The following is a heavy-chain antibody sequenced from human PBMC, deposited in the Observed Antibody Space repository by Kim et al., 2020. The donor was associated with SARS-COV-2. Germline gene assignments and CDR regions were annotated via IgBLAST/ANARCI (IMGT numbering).Heavy chain of an antibody. J-gene: IGHJ5*01. D-gene: IGHD2-21*02. CDR3: ASTACGGDCYLSWFDS. V-gene: IGHV1-69*04. Sequence: SVKVSCKASGGTFSNYAFSWVRRAPGQGLEWMGRIIPIFGVTNYAQKFQGRVTITADKSTSTAYMELSSLKSEDTAVYYCASTACGGDCYLSWFDSWGQGTPVTASS. CDR1: GGTFSNYA. CDR2: IIPIFGVT.